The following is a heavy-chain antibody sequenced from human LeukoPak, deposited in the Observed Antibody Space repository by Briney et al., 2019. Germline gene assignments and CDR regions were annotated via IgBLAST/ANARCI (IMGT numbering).Heavy chain of an antibody. CDR3: ARGKYSSSWRETLFDY. J-gene: IGHJ4*02. CDR2: ISYDGSNK. CDR1: GFTFSSYA. V-gene: IGHV3-30-3*01. Sequence: QPGRSLRLSCAASGFTFSSYAMHWVRQAPGKGLEWVAVISYDGSNKYYADSVKGRFTISRDNSKNTLYLQMNSLRAEDTAVYYCARGKYSSSWRETLFDYWGQGTLVTVSS. D-gene: IGHD6-13*01.